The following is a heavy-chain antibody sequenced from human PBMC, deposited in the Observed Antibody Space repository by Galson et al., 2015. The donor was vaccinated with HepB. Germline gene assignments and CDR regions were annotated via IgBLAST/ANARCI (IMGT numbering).Heavy chain of an antibody. V-gene: IGHV3-30*18. J-gene: IGHJ6*02. D-gene: IGHD3-10*01. CDR3: AKDRGHYGSGSYFSYYGMDV. CDR2: ISCGGSNK. CDR1: GVTFSSYG. Sequence: SLRLACAASGVTFSSYGMHWVRQAPGKGLEWVAVISCGGSNKYYADSVKGRFTISRDNSKNTLYLQMNSLRAEDTAVYYCAKDRGHYGSGSYFSYYGMDVWGQGTTVTVSS.